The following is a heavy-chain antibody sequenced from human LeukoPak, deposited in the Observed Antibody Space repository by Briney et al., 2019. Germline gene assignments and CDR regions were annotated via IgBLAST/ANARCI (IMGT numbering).Heavy chain of an antibody. V-gene: IGHV3-21*01. Sequence: PGGSLRLSCAASGFTFSSYSMNWVRQAPGKGLEWVSSISSSSSYIYYADSVKGRFTISRDNAKNSLYLQMNSLRAEDTAVYYCARGPLRNNWNGLAYWGQGTLVTVSS. D-gene: IGHD1-20*01. CDR3: ARGPLRNNWNGLAY. J-gene: IGHJ4*02. CDR1: GFTFSSYS. CDR2: ISSSSSYI.